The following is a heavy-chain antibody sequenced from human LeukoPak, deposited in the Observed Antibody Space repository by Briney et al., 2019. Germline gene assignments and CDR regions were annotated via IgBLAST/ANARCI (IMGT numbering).Heavy chain of an antibody. J-gene: IGHJ4*02. Sequence: ASVTVSCTASGYTFISFYLHWVRQAPGQGLEWMGIIKPSGGDTSFAQKFQARVTLTRDTSTSTVYMELSSLTLEDTAVYYCARDWSESGIAVADYFDYWGQGTLVTVSS. CDR2: IKPSGGDT. CDR3: ARDWSESGIAVADYFDY. D-gene: IGHD6-19*01. V-gene: IGHV1-46*01. CDR1: GYTFISFY.